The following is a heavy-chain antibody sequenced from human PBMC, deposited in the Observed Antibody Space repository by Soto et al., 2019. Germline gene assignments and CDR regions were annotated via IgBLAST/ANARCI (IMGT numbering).Heavy chain of an antibody. D-gene: IGHD1-26*01. CDR2: FDPGDGET. J-gene: IGHJ6*02. Sequence: WASVKVSCKVSGYTLTELSMHWVRQAPGKGLEWMGGFDPGDGETIYAQKFQGRVTMTEDTSTDTAYMELSSLRSEDTAVYYCATDGASSGSSYYYYGMDVWGQGTTVTVSS. V-gene: IGHV1-24*01. CDR3: ATDGASSGSSYYYYGMDV. CDR1: GYTLTELS.